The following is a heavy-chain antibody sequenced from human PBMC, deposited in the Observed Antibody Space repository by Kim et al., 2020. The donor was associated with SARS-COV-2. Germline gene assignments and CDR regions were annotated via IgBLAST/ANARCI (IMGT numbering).Heavy chain of an antibody. CDR1: GFTFSNAW. Sequence: EGSLRLSCAASGFTFSNAWMSWVRQAPGKGLEWVGRIKSKTDGGTTDYAAPVKGRFTISRDDSKNTLYLQMNSLKTEDTAVYYCTTEYYYGSGSYYNEGYYYYGMDVWGQGTTVTVSS. J-gene: IGHJ6*02. V-gene: IGHV3-15*01. CDR2: IKSKTDGGTT. D-gene: IGHD3-10*01. CDR3: TTEYYYGSGSYYNEGYYYYGMDV.